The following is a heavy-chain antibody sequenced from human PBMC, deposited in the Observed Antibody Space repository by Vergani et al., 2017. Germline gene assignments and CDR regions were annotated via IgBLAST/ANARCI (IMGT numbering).Heavy chain of an antibody. V-gene: IGHV4-39*07. CDR1: GGSISSSSYY. Sequence: QLQLQESGPGLVKPSETLSLTCTVSGGSISSSSYYWGWIRQPPGKGLEWIGSIYYSGSTYYNPSLKSRVTISVDTSKNQFSLKLSSVTAADTAVYYCAIQDSSSWVFDYWGQGTLVTVSS. CDR3: AIQDSSSWVFDY. D-gene: IGHD6-13*01. J-gene: IGHJ4*02. CDR2: IYYSGST.